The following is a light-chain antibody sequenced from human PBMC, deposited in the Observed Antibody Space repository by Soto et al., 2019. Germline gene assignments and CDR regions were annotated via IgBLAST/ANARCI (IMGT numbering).Light chain of an antibody. CDR2: EAS. J-gene: IGKJ4*01. CDR1: QGISSW. Sequence: DIQMTQSPSFVSAFVGDRVTITCRASQGISSWLAWYQQKPGKAPKLLITEASILQSGVPSRFSGSGSGTDFTLTISSLRPEDFATYYCQQTDSVPPTFGGGTKGEIK. V-gene: IGKV1-12*01. CDR3: QQTDSVPPT.